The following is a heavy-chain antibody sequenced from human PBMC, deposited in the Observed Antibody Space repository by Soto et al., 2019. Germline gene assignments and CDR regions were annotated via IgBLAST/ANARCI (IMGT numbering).Heavy chain of an antibody. Sequence: GGSLRLSCAASGFTVSSNYMSWVRQAPGKGLEWVSVIYSGGSTYYADSVNGRFTISRDNSKNTLYLQMNSLRAEDTAVYYCARDIWTIAAAGRNFYYYYMDVWGKGTTVTVSS. V-gene: IGHV3-66*01. CDR1: GFTVSSNY. D-gene: IGHD6-13*01. CDR2: IYSGGST. CDR3: ARDIWTIAAAGRNFYYYYMDV. J-gene: IGHJ6*03.